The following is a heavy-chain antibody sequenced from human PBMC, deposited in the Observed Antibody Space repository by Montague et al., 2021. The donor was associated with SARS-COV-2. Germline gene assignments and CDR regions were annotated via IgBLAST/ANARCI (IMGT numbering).Heavy chain of an antibody. J-gene: IGHJ6*02. CDR3: AKQTGAQTSYYYYGMDV. CDR2: ITYDGSYK. D-gene: IGHD1-14*01. Sequence: SLRLSCAASGFTFSSYSMHWVRQSPGKGLEWVALITYDGSYKYYADFVKGRFTISRDNSKNTLYLQMNSLRGEDTAVYYCAKQTGAQTSYYYYGMDVWGQGTTVTVSS. CDR1: GFTFSSYS. V-gene: IGHV3-30*18.